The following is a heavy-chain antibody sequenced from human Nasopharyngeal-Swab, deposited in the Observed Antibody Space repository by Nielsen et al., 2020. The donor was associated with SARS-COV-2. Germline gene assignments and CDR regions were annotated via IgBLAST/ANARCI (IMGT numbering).Heavy chain of an antibody. V-gene: IGHV3-66*01. Sequence: GESLKISCAASGFTVSSNYMSWVRQAPGKGLEWVSVIYSGGSTYYADSVKGRFTISRDNSKNTLYLQMNSLGAEDTAVYYCARGVVVRARRSSYYFDYWGQGTLVTVSS. CDR3: ARGVVVRARRSSYYFDY. CDR1: GFTVSSNY. CDR2: IYSGGST. D-gene: IGHD3-10*01. J-gene: IGHJ4*02.